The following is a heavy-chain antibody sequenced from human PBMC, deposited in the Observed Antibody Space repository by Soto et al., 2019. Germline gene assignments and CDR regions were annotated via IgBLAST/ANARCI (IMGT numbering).Heavy chain of an antibody. CDR1: GGSVSSGSYY. CDR3: ARMGGYDYEFDY. Sequence: SETLSLTCTVSGGSVSSGSYYWSWIRQPPGKGLEWIGYIYYSGSTNYNPSLKSRVTISVDTSKNQFSLKLSSVTAADTAAYYCARMGGYDYEFDYWGQGTLVTVSS. D-gene: IGHD5-12*01. J-gene: IGHJ4*02. V-gene: IGHV4-61*01. CDR2: IYYSGST.